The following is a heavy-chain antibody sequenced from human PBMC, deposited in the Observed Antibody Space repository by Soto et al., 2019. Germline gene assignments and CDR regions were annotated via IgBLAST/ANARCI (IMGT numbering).Heavy chain of an antibody. CDR1: GGSISSYY. J-gene: IGHJ5*02. CDR3: ASASRYSGSYWFDP. CDR2: IYYSGST. V-gene: IGHV4-59*01. Sequence: SETLSLTCTVSGGSISSYYWSWIRQPPGKGLEWIGDIYYSGSTNYNPSLKSRVTISVDKSKNQFSLKLSSGTAADTAVYYCASASRYSGSYWFDPWGQGTLVTVSS. D-gene: IGHD1-26*01.